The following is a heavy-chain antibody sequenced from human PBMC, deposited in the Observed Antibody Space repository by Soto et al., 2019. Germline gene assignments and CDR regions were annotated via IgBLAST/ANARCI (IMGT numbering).Heavy chain of an antibody. Sequence: MQMVESGGGSVQPGGSLRLSCAASGFPFSHYWMHWVRQTPGKGLVWVSRINPAGTITYYADSVEGRFTISRDNADSALFLQMNSLSAEDTAIYYCTSDTFGLRDTWGQGTLVTVSS. CDR2: INPAGTIT. D-gene: IGHD3-16*01. CDR1: GFPFSHYW. CDR3: TSDTFGLRDT. J-gene: IGHJ5*02. V-gene: IGHV3-74*01.